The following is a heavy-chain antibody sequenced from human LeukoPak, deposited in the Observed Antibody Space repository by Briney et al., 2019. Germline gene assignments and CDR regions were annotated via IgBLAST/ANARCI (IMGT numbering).Heavy chain of an antibody. V-gene: IGHV4-61*09. CDR2: IYTSGST. Sequence: PSETLSLTCTVSGRSISSRSYYWSWIRQPAGKGLEWIGHIYTSGSTNYNSSLKSRVTLSVDTSKNQFSLKLSSVTAADTAVYYCARGKTIFGVVIIHHAFDIWGQGTMVTVS. J-gene: IGHJ3*02. D-gene: IGHD3-3*01. CDR3: ARGKTIFGVVIIHHAFDI. CDR1: GRSISSRSYY.